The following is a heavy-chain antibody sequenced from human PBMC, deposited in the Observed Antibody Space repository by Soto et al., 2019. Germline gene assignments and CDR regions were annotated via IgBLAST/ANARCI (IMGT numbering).Heavy chain of an antibody. J-gene: IGHJ4*02. V-gene: IGHV5-51*01. CDR1: GYTFTDYW. CDR2: IYPGDSDT. CDR3: ARYPRDGYNRYYFDY. D-gene: IGHD5-12*01. Sequence: GESLKISCKGSGYTFTDYWIGWVRQLPGKGLEWMGIIYPGDSDTRYSPSFQGHVTITVDKSTSTAYLQWSSLKASDTAMYYCARYPRDGYNRYYFDYWGQGTLVTVSS.